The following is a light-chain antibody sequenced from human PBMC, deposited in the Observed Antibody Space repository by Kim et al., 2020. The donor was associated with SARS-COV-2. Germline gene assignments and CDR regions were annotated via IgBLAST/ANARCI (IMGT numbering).Light chain of an antibody. Sequence: QRVTTSCSGSSSNIGNNAVNWYQQLPGKAPKLLIYYDDLLPSGVSDRFSGSKSGTSASLAISGLQSEDEADYYCAAWDDSLNGWVFGGGTKLTVL. CDR2: YDD. J-gene: IGLJ3*02. V-gene: IGLV1-36*01. CDR3: AAWDDSLNGWV. CDR1: SSNIGNNA.